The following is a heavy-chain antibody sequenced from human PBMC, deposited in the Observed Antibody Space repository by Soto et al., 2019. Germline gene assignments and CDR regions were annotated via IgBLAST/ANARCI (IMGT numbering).Heavy chain of an antibody. CDR3: ARVGGVAARTFDY. J-gene: IGHJ4*02. D-gene: IGHD6-6*01. CDR1: GGSINDFY. V-gene: IGHV4-59*01. Sequence: SETLSLTCTVSGGSINDFYWGWIRQPPGKGLEWIGYIYYSGSTDYNPSLKGRVTISVDTSKNQFSLKLRSVTAADTAVYYCARVGGVAARTFDYWGQGTLVTV. CDR2: IYYSGST.